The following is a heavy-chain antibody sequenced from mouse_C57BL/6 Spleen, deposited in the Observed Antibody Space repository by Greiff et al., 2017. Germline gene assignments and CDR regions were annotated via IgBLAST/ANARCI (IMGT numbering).Heavy chain of an antibody. J-gene: IGHJ3*01. CDR1: GYSITSGYY. D-gene: IGHD4-1*01. CDR3: ARNNWDVPFAY. CDR2: ISYDGSN. Sequence: EVQLQESGPGLVKPSQSLSLTCSVTGYSITSGYYWNWIRQFPGNKLEWMGYISYDGSNNYNPSLKNRISITRDTSKNQFFLKLNSVTTEDTATYYCARNNWDVPFAYWGQGTLVTVSA. V-gene: IGHV3-6*01.